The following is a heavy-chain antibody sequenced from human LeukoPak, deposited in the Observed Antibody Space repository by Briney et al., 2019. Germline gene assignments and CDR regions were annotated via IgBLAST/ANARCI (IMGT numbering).Heavy chain of an antibody. CDR2: NFFHDGTT. J-gene: IGHJ6*02. CDR3: AIDSGNYHYDMDV. CDR1: GYSFNSHH. Sequence: GASVKVSCKTSGYSFNSHHVHWVRQAPGQGLEWMGINFFHDGTTSNTQKFPGRLTMTRDTSTSTVYMELSSLRSEDTAVYYCAIDSGNYHYDMDVWGQGTTVIVSS. D-gene: IGHD3-10*01. V-gene: IGHV1-46*02.